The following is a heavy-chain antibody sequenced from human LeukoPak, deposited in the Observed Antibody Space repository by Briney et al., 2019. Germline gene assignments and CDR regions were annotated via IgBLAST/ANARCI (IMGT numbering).Heavy chain of an antibody. Sequence: PGGSLRLSCAASGFTVSSNYMSWVRQAPGKGLEWVSGISGSGDSTYYADSVKGRFTISRDNSKNTLYLHMNSLRAEDTAVYYCAKTLARHYYDSSGYYGATFDIWGQGTVVTVSS. CDR2: ISGSGDST. J-gene: IGHJ3*02. D-gene: IGHD3-22*01. CDR3: AKTLARHYYDSSGYYGATFDI. CDR1: GFTVSSNY. V-gene: IGHV3-23*01.